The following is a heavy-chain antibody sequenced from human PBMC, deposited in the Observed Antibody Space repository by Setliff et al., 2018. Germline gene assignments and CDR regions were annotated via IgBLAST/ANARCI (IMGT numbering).Heavy chain of an antibody. D-gene: IGHD6-6*01. Sequence: ASVKVSCKASGYTFTSCDINWVRQATGQGLEWMGWMNPNSGNTGYAQKFQGRVTMTRDTSTSTVYMELSSLRSEDTAVYYCAREQLVDRGFDYWGQGTLVTVSS. V-gene: IGHV1-8*02. CDR3: AREQLVDRGFDY. J-gene: IGHJ4*02. CDR1: GYTFTSCD. CDR2: MNPNSGNT.